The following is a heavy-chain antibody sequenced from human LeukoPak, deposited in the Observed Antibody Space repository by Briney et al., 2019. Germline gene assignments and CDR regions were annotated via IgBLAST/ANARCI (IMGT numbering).Heavy chain of an antibody. CDR2: IYYSGST. CDR1: GGSISSYY. V-gene: IGHV4-59*01. CDR3: ARGSPVGAGGYYYYGMDV. Sequence: SETLSLTCTVSGGSISSYYWSWIRQSPGKGLEWIGYIYYSGSTDYNPSLKSRITISVDTSKNQFSLRLSSVTAADTAVYYCARGSPVGAGGYYYYGMDVWGQGTTVTVSS. D-gene: IGHD3-16*01. J-gene: IGHJ6*02.